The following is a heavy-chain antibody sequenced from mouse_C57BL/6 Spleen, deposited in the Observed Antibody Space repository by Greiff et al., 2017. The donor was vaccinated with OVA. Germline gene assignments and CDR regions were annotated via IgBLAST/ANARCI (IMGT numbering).Heavy chain of an antibody. V-gene: IGHV5-17*01. D-gene: IGHD1-1*01. CDR1: GYTFSDYG. CDR3: AREDYGSSYGYFDY. CDR2: ISSGSSTI. Sequence: DVMLVESGGGLVKPGGSLKLSCAASGYTFSDYGMHWVRQAPEKGLEWVAYISSGSSTIYYADTVKGRFTISRDNAKNTLFLQMTSLRSEDTAMYYCAREDYGSSYGYFDYWGQGTTLTVSS. J-gene: IGHJ2*01.